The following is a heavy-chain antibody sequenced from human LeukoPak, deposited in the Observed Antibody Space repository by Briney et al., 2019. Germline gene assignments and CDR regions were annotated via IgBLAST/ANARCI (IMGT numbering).Heavy chain of an antibody. CDR1: GYTFTGYY. CDR2: INPNSGGT. J-gene: IGHJ3*02. Sequence: ASVKVSCKASGYTFTGYYMHWVRQAPGQGLEWMGWINPNSGGTSYAQKFQGRVTMTRDMSTSTVYMELSSLRSEDTAVYYCARDIAVAGTRIAFDIWGQGTMVTVSS. V-gene: IGHV1-2*02. CDR3: ARDIAVAGTRIAFDI. D-gene: IGHD6-19*01.